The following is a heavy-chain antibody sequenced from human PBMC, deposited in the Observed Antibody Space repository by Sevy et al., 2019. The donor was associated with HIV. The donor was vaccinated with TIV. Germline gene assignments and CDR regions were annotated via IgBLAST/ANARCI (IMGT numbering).Heavy chain of an antibody. Sequence: GGSLRLSCAASGFTFSDYDMRWVRQPPGKGLEWVAVMSHDGNYKNHADSVKVRFTRSRDNFKNTLYLQMNGLGVEDTAVYFCARLFSCGGDCYYLDYWGQGAPVTVSS. CDR2: MSHDGNYK. D-gene: IGHD2-21*02. CDR3: ARLFSCGGDCYYLDY. V-gene: IGHV3-30*04. CDR1: GFTFSDYD. J-gene: IGHJ4*02.